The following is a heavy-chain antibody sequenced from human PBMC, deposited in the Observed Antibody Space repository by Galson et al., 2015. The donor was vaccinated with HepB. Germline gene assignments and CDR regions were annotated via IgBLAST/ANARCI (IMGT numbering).Heavy chain of an antibody. V-gene: IGHV5-51*03. D-gene: IGHD3-10*01. CDR3: ARGSDFDY. Sequence: QSGAEVKKPGESLKISCQGSGYIFTNYWVAWVRQMPGKGLEWMGIIYPVDSDTRYSPSFQGQVTISVDKSISTAYLQWSSLKASDTAVYYCARGSDFDYWGQGTLVTVSS. J-gene: IGHJ4*02. CDR2: IYPVDSDT. CDR1: GYIFTNYW.